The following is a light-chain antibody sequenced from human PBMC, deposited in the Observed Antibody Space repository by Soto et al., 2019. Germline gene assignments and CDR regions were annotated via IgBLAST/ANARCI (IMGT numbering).Light chain of an antibody. CDR1: SSDIGAYNH. CDR3: KSNKTLRTYV. Sequence: QSALTQPASVSGSPGQSITISCTGTSSDIGAYNHVSWYQHHPGKAPKVIIYGVTNRPSGVSNRFSGSKSGNTASLTISGLQPEDEADYYCKSNKTLRTYVSGTGTKVTVL. J-gene: IGLJ1*01. CDR2: GVT. V-gene: IGLV2-14*01.